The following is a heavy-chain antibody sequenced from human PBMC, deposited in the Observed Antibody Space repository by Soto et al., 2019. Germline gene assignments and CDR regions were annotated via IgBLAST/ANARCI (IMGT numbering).Heavy chain of an antibody. CDR1: GFTFSTYG. D-gene: IGHD6-25*01. CDR3: AKALLRPGRAYGMDV. J-gene: IGHJ6*02. V-gene: IGHV3-30*18. Sequence: QVQLVESGGGVVQPGRSLRLSCAASGFTFSTYGMHWVRQAPGKGLEWVAVISYDGSNKYYADSGKGRFTISRDNSKNTLYLQMNSLRPEDTAVYYCAKALLRPGRAYGMDVWGQGTTVTVSS. CDR2: ISYDGSNK.